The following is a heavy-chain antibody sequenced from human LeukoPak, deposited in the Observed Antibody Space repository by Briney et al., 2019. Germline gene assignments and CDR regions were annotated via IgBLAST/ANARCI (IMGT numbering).Heavy chain of an antibody. CDR3: ARESITGDRDFDY. Sequence: PGGSLRLSCAASGFTFSSYSMNWVRQAPGKGLEWVSYISSSSTIYYADSVKGRFTISRDNAQNSLFFQMSSLRVDDTAVYFCARESITGDRDFDYWGQGTLITVSS. CDR2: ISSSSTI. D-gene: IGHD7-27*01. J-gene: IGHJ4*02. CDR1: GFTFSSYS. V-gene: IGHV3-48*01.